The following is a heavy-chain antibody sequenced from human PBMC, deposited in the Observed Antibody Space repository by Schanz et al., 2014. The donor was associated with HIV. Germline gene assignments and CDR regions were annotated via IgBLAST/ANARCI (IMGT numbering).Heavy chain of an antibody. CDR1: GFTFSSYS. CDR2: ISGSGIST. CDR3: TKEVPPDV. J-gene: IGHJ6*02. D-gene: IGHD1-1*01. V-gene: IGHV3-23*04. Sequence: EVQLVESGGGLVKPGGSLRLSCAASGFTFSSYSMNWVRQAPGKGLQWVSVISGSGISTYYADSVKGRLTISRDNSKNTLYLQMNSLRAEDTAVYYCTKEVPPDVWGQGTTVIVSS.